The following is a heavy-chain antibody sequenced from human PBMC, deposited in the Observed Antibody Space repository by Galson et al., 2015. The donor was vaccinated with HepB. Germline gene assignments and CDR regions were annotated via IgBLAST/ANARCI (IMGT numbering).Heavy chain of an antibody. CDR1: GFTFSSYS. CDR2: ISSSSSTI. Sequence: SLRLSCAASGFTFSSYSMNWVRQAPGKGLEWVSYISSSSSTIYYADSVKGRFTISRDNAKNSLYLQMNSLRDEDTAVYYCARVDDYYDSSGYYYWGQGTLVTVSS. J-gene: IGHJ4*02. D-gene: IGHD3-22*01. V-gene: IGHV3-48*02. CDR3: ARVDDYYDSSGYYY.